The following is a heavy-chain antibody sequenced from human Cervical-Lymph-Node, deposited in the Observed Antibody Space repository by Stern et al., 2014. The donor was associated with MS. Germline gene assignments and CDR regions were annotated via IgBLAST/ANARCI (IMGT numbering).Heavy chain of an antibody. Sequence: EVQLVESGVEVKKPGESLKISCKGSGYNFTTYWIGWVRQMPGKGLEWMGIIYPGGSDIRYSPSFQGQGTISADKSIRTASMQWNSLKAWDTAMYYCARLVMTGAFDIWGQGTMVTASS. CDR3: ARLVMTGAFDI. J-gene: IGHJ3*02. CDR2: IYPGGSDI. V-gene: IGHV5-51*03. CDR1: GYNFTTYW. D-gene: IGHD2-21*02.